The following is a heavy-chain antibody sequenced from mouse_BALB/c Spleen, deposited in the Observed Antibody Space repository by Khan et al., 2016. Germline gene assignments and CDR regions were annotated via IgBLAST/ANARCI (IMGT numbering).Heavy chain of an antibody. D-gene: IGHD1-2*01. J-gene: IGHJ2*01. CDR2: ISYSDST. V-gene: IGHV3-2*02. Sequence: EVQLQEPGPCLVKPSQSLSLTCTVTGYSITSGYGWNWIRQFPGNQLEWMGYISYSDSTNYNPSLKSRLSITRATSKHQFLLQLNSVTTEDTATYYGARTARRKYWGKGTTVTVSS. CDR1: GYSITSGYG. CDR3: ARTARRKY.